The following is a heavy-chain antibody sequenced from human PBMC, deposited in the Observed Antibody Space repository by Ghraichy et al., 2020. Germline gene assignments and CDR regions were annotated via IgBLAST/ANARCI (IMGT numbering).Heavy chain of an antibody. CDR2: IKSKTDGGTT. CDR3: TTGLWFGETYFDY. V-gene: IGHV3-15*01. J-gene: IGHJ4*02. Sequence: GGSLRLSCAASGSTFSNAWMSWVRQAPGKGLEWVGRIKSKTDGGTTDYAAPVKGRFTISRDDSKNTLYLQMNSLKTEDTAVYYCTTGLWFGETYFDYWGQGTLVTVSS. CDR1: GSTFSNAW. D-gene: IGHD3-10*01.